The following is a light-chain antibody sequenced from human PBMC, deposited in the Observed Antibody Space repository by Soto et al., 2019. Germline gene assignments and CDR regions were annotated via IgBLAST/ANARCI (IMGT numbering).Light chain of an antibody. CDR3: QQYNNWPST. CDR2: GAS. CDR1: QSVSSN. Sequence: EIVMTQSPATLSVSPGERATLSCRASQSVSSNLAWYQQKPGQAPRLLIYGASTRATGMPARFSGSGSGTEFTLTISSLQSEDFAVYYCQQYNNWPSTFGGGTKVEIK. V-gene: IGKV3-15*01. J-gene: IGKJ4*01.